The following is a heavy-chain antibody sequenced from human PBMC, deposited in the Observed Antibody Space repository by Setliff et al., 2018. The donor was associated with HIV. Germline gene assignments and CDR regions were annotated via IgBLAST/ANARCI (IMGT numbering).Heavy chain of an antibody. CDR1: GDSINSHF. Sequence: NPSLTCTVSGDSINSHFWTWIRQSPRKGLEWIGYISSTGAAWYNPSLKSRVTMSIDTSKIHFSLTLSSVSGADTALYYCARGGKRAFDIWGQGAMVTVSS. CDR2: ISSTGAA. V-gene: IGHV4-59*11. CDR3: ARGGKRAFDI. J-gene: IGHJ3*02.